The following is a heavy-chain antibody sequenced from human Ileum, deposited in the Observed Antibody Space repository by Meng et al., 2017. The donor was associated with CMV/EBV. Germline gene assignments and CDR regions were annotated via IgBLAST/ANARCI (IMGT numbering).Heavy chain of an antibody. CDR1: FSFRSYW. CDR3: ARADIGITVAGARTRFDP. J-gene: IGHJ5*02. V-gene: IGHV3-74*03. CDR2: ISSDGTGS. Sequence: FSFRSYWMHWVRQVPGKGLGWVARISSDGTGSTYAASVRGRFTISRDNAENTLYLQMNSLRAEDTALYYCARADIGITVAGARTRFDPWGQGTLVTVSS. D-gene: IGHD1-20*01.